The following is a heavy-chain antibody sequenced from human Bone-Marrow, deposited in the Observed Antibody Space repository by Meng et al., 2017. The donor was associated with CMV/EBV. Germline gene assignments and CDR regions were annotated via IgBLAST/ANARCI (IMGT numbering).Heavy chain of an antibody. J-gene: IGHJ4*02. D-gene: IGHD1-26*01. Sequence: GESLKISCAASGFTFDDYAMHWVRQAPGKGLEWVAVISYDGSNKYYADSVKGRFTISRDNSKNTLYLQMNSLRAEDTAVYYCAREGIVGATLDYWGQGTLVTVSS. V-gene: IGHV3-30*04. CDR2: ISYDGSNK. CDR3: AREGIVGATLDY. CDR1: GFTFDDYA.